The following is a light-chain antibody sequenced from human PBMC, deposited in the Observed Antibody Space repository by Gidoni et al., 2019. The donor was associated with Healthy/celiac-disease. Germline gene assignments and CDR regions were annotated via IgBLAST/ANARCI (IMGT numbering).Light chain of an antibody. CDR1: QSISSW. Sequence: DIQMTQSPSTLSASVGERVTITCRASQSISSWLAWYKQKPGKAPKLLIYKASSLESGVPSRFSGSGSGTEFTLTSSSLQPDDFATYYCQQYNSYPWTFGQGTKVEIK. CDR2: KAS. V-gene: IGKV1-5*03. CDR3: QQYNSYPWT. J-gene: IGKJ1*01.